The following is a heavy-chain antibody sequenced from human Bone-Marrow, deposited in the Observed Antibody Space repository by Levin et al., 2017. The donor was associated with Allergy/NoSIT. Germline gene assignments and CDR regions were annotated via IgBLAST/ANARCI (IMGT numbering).Heavy chain of an antibody. V-gene: IGHV3-33*01. CDR1: GFTFSNYG. D-gene: IGHD5-18*01. CDR3: ARVEYSFYSSYTMDV. Sequence: PGGSLRLSCAASGFTFSNYGMHWVRQAPGKGLEWVAVIWYDGSNKYYADSVKGRFTISRDYSKNTLYLQMNSLRAEDTAVYYCARVEYSFYSSYTMDVWGQGTTVTVSS. J-gene: IGHJ6*02. CDR2: IWYDGSNK.